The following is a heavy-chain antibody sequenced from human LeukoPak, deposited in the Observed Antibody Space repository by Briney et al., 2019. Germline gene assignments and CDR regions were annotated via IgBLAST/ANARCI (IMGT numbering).Heavy chain of an antibody. CDR1: GFTFSRYW. CDR2: IKQDGSEK. D-gene: IGHD3-10*01. V-gene: IGHV3-7*04. Sequence: PGRSLRLSSAPSGFTFSRYWMTWVRQAPGKGLEWVANIKQDGSEKYYVDSVKGRFTISRDNAKHSLYLKMNRLRAEDTAVYYCAKDLSVLVRFGESSRERWFDPWGEGTLVTVSS. CDR3: AKDLSVLVRFGESSRERWFDP. J-gene: IGHJ5*02.